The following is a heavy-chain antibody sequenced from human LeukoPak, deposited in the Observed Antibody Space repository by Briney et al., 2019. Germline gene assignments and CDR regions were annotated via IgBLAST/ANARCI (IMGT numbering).Heavy chain of an antibody. CDR2: INPNSGGT. V-gene: IGHV1-2*02. CDR3: ARRGKQWLVVDY. Sequence: ASVKVSFKASGYTFTGYYMHWVRQAPGQGLEWMGWINPNSGGTNYAQKFQGRVTMTSDTYISTAYMELSRLRSDDTAVYYCARRGKQWLVVDYWGQGTLVTVSS. CDR1: GYTFTGYY. D-gene: IGHD6-19*01. J-gene: IGHJ4*02.